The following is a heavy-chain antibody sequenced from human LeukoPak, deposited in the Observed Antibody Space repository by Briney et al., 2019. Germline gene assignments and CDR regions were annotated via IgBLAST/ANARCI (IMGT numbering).Heavy chain of an antibody. CDR1: GFTFSSYG. D-gene: IGHD4-23*01. CDR3: AKGHDYGGNSVDY. Sequence: GRSLRLSCAASGFTFSSYGVHWVRQAPGKGLEWVAVISYDGSNKYYADSVKGRFTISRDNSKNTLYLQMNSLRAEDTAVYYCAKGHDYGGNSVDYWGQGTLVTVSS. J-gene: IGHJ4*02. V-gene: IGHV3-30*18. CDR2: ISYDGSNK.